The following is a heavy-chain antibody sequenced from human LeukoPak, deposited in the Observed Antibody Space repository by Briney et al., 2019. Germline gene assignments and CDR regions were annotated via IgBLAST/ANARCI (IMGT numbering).Heavy chain of an antibody. D-gene: IGHD4-17*01. CDR2: INHSGST. CDR1: GGSISSYY. CDR3: ATNRDHDYGDNRAYYFDY. J-gene: IGHJ4*02. Sequence: SETLSLTCTVSGGSISSYYWSWIRQPPGKGLEWIGEINHSGSTNYNPSLKSRVTISVDTSKNQFSLKLSSVTAADTAVYYCATNRDHDYGDNRAYYFDYWGQGTLVTVSS. V-gene: IGHV4-34*01.